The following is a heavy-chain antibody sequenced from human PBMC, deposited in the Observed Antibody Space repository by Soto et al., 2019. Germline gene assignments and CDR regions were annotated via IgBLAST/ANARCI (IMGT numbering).Heavy chain of an antibody. Sequence: SVKVSCKASGGTFSSYAISWVRQAPGQGLEWMGGIIPIFSTANYAQKFQGRVTITADESTSTAYMELSSLRSEDTAVYYCARVEGYSYASYYYGMDVWGQGTTVTVSS. CDR1: GGTFSSYA. CDR3: ARVEGYSYASYYYGMDV. CDR2: IIPIFSTA. J-gene: IGHJ6*02. D-gene: IGHD5-18*01. V-gene: IGHV1-69*13.